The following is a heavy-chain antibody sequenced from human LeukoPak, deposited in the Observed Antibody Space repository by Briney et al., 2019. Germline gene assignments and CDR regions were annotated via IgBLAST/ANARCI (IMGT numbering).Heavy chain of an antibody. CDR1: GFTFSSYA. CDR2: ISGTGGST. Sequence: GGSLRLSCAASGFTFSSYAMSWVRQAPGQGLEWVSAISGTGGSTYYADSVKGRFTISRDNSQNTLYLQMNSLRAEDTAVYYCAKIGYCSGGSCRTPPGNFDYWGQGTLVTVSS. V-gene: IGHV3-23*01. J-gene: IGHJ4*02. CDR3: AKIGYCSGGSCRTPPGNFDY. D-gene: IGHD2-15*01.